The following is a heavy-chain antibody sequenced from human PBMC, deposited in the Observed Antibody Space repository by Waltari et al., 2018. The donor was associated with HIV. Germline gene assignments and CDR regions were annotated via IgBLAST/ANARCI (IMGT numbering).Heavy chain of an antibody. V-gene: IGHV3-49*05. CDR3: SRPSGPLHSYGMDV. CDR1: GFTLGDYG. J-gene: IGHJ6*02. CDR2: MTSEAYGGTA. D-gene: IGHD1-26*01. Sequence: EVQLMECGGGLVKQGRCRSLSSRGSGFTLGDYGLSWFRQASVKGLEWVGFMTSEAYGGTAEYAASVTGRFTISREDSKSTAYIQMNRLESEDTGVYFCSRPSGPLHSYGMDVWGQGTTVIVSS.